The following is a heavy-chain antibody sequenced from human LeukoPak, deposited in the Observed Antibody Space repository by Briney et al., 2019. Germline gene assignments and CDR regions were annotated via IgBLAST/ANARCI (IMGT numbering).Heavy chain of an antibody. CDR1: GFTFSSYG. J-gene: IGHJ4*02. Sequence: GRSLRLSCAASGFTFSSYGMHWVRQAPGKGLEWVAVIWYDGSNKYYADSVKGRFTTSRDNSKNTLYLQMNSLRAEDTAVYYCARDIGIAVAGSDYWGQGALVTVSS. CDR2: IWYDGSNK. V-gene: IGHV3-33*01. D-gene: IGHD6-19*01. CDR3: ARDIGIAVAGSDY.